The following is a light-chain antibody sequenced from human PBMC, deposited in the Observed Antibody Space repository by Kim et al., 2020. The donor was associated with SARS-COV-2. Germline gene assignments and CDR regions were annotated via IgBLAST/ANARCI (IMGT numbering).Light chain of an antibody. J-gene: IGKJ5*01. CDR1: QDITNY. Sequence: ADVENRFTIPCPPSQDITNYLNWYQQQPGKAPKLLIYDASILEAGVPARFSGRGSGTYFSFTITNLQPEDVATYYCQQYDTLITFGQGTRLEIK. CDR2: DAS. CDR3: QQYDTLIT. V-gene: IGKV1-33*01.